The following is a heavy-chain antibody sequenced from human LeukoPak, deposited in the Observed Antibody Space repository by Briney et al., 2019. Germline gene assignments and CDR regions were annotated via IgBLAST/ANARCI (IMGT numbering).Heavy chain of an antibody. CDR2: ITGSGGET. CDR1: GFTFSLCA. CDR3: ARETYDFWSGFYYYYYMDV. J-gene: IGHJ6*03. D-gene: IGHD3-3*01. V-gene: IGHV3-23*01. Sequence: GGSLRLSCTASGFTFSLCAMSWVRQAPGKGLEWVSAITGSGGETYYADSLMGRFTISRDNSKNTLYLQMNSLRAEDTAVYYCARETYDFWSGFYYYYYMDVWGKGTTVTVSS.